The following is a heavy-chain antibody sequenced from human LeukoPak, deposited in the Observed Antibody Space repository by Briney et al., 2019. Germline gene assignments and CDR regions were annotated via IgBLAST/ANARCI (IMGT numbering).Heavy chain of an antibody. CDR3: ARDRYSSGWYGAFDI. D-gene: IGHD6-19*01. J-gene: IGHJ3*02. CDR2: ISRSGSTI. Sequence: GGALTLSCAASGFTFIDYYMSWLRPAPGRGLEGVSYISRSGSTIYYAAAVKGRFTISRDNDKNSLYLQMHSLRAEDTAVYYCARDRYSSGWYGAFDIWGQGTMVTVSS. V-gene: IGHV3-11*04. CDR1: GFTFIDYY.